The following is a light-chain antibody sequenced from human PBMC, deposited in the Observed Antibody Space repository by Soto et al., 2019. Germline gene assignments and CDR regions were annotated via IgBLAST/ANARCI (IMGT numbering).Light chain of an antibody. J-gene: IGKJ1*01. CDR2: GAS. CDR3: QQYNNWPPWT. CDR1: QSVSSN. V-gene: IGKV3-15*01. Sequence: EIVMTQSPATLSVSPGERATLSCRASQSVSSNLARYQQKPGQAPRLLIYGASTRATGIPARFSGSGSGTEFTLTISSLQSEDFAGYYCQQYNNWPPWTFGQGTKVEIK.